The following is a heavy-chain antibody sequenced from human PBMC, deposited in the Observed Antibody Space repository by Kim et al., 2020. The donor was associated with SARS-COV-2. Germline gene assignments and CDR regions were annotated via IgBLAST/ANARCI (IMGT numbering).Heavy chain of an antibody. CDR2: ISYDGSNK. CDR3: AKVGGMAVAGTSYYYYYG. Sequence: GGSLRLSCAASGFTFSSYGMHWVRQAPGKGLEWVAVISYDGSNKYYADSVKGRFTISRDNSKNTLYLQMNSLRAEDTAVYYCAKVGGMAVAGTSYYYYYG. CDR1: GFTFSSYG. D-gene: IGHD6-19*01. V-gene: IGHV3-30*18. J-gene: IGHJ6*01.